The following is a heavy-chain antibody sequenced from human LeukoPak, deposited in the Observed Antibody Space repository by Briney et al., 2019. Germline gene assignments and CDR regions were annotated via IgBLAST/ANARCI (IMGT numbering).Heavy chain of an antibody. CDR2: INHSGST. CDR1: GGSLSGYY. CDR3: ARDLKPGYSHRGVSDS. V-gene: IGHV4-34*01. Sequence: SETLSLTCVVSGGSLSGYYCSWFRQPPGKGLVWIGEINHSGSTNYNPSLRSRLTISVDTSKNQISLRLTSVTAADTGVYFCARDLKPGYSHRGVSDSWGQGTLVTVSS. J-gene: IGHJ4*02. D-gene: IGHD5-18*01.